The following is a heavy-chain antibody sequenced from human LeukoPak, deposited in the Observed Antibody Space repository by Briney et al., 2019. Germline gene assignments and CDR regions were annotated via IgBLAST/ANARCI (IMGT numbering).Heavy chain of an antibody. J-gene: IGHJ4*02. V-gene: IGHV3-7*01. D-gene: IGHD3-3*01. CDR2: IKQDGSEK. CDR3: ARVDTRTYYDFWRGSFDY. CDR1: GFTFSDYY. Sequence: GGSLRLSCAASGFTFSDYYMSWVRQAPGEGLEWVANIKQDGSEKYYVDSVKGRFTISRDNAKNSLYLQMNSLRAEDTAVYYCARVDTRTYYDFWRGSFDYWGQGTLVTVSS.